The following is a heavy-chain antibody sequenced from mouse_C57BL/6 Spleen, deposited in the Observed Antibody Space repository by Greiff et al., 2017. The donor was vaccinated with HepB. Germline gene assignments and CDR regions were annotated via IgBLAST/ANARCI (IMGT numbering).Heavy chain of an antibody. CDR2: IYPGDGDT. CDR1: GYAFSSSW. Sequence: VQLQQSGPELVKPGASVKISCKASGYAFSSSWMNWVKQRPGKGLEWIGRIYPGDGDTNYNGKFKGKATLTADKSSSTAYMQLSSLTSEDSAVYFCASDDGYQGYFDYWGQGTTLTVSS. V-gene: IGHV1-82*01. CDR3: ASDDGYQGYFDY. J-gene: IGHJ2*01. D-gene: IGHD2-3*01.